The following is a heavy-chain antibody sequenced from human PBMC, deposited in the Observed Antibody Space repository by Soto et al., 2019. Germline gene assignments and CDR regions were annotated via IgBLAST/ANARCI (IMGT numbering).Heavy chain of an antibody. CDR1: GGSSNSGRSS. Sequence: QLQLQESGSGLVKPSQTLSLTCSVSGGSSNSGRSSWNWIRQSPGKGLEWIASIYQRGSTYYNPYLKSRDSSSVDRTENQLCLRLSSVAAADTAVDYGVRVSGVSGPNWCSTWGPGTLASFPS. D-gene: IGHD3-10*01. V-gene: IGHV4-30-2*06. J-gene: IGHJ4*02. CDR3: VRVSGVSGPNWCST. CDR2: IYQRGST.